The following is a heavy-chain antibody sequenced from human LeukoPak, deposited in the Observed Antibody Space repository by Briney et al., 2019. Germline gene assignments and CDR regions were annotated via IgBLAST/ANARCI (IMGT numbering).Heavy chain of an antibody. J-gene: IGHJ4*02. Sequence: GGSLRLSCAASGFTFRTYAMGWVRQAPEKGLQWVSIISGSGSSTYYADSVTGRFTISRDKSKNTTYLQMNSQRAEDTAVYYCARLNYYDSSSYSPFDYWGPGTLGPVSP. CDR3: ARLNYYDSSSYSPFDY. V-gene: IGHV3-23*01. D-gene: IGHD3-22*01. CDR1: GFTFRTYA. CDR2: ISGSGSST.